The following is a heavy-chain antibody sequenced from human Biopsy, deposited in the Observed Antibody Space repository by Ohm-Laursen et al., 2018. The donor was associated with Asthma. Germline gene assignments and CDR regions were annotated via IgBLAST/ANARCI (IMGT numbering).Heavy chain of an antibody. J-gene: IGHJ6*02. CDR3: ARGGYYGDRRHHNGLDV. CDR1: GYTFTSYY. Sequence: GASVKVSCKASGYTFTSYYMHWVRQAPGQGLEWMGIINPSGGSTSYAQKFQGRVTMTRDTSTSTAYMELTSLRKEDTAVYYCARGGYYGDRRHHNGLDVWGQGTTVTVSS. CDR2: INPSGGST. D-gene: IGHD4-17*01. V-gene: IGHV1-46*01.